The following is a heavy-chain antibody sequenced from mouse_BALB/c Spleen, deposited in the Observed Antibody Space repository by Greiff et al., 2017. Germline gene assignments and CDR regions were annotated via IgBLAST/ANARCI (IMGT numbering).Heavy chain of an antibody. CDR2: IWAGGST. CDR1: GFSLTSYG. CDR3: AREVWYLYWYFDV. V-gene: IGHV2-9*02. D-gene: IGHD2-10*02. J-gene: IGHJ1*01. Sequence: QVQLKESGPGLVAPSQSLSITCTVSGFSLTSYGVHWVRQPPGKGLEWLGVIWAGGSTNYNSALMSRLSISKDNSKSQVFLKMNSLQTDDTAMYYCAREVWYLYWYFDVWGAGTTVTVSS.